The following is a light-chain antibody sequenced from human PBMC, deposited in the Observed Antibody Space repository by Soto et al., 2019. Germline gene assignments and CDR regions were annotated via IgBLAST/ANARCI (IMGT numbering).Light chain of an antibody. J-gene: IGKJ2*01. Sequence: VLTQSPGSLSLSPGERATLSCRASEVVTTNFIAWYQQQPGQPPRLLIFGASSRAAGIPDRFTGIGSGTYGSLAISGLEPEDSALYSCHYYGHGFDTFGQGTKLEI. CDR1: EVVTTNF. V-gene: IGKV3-20*01. CDR2: GAS. CDR3: HYYGHGFDT.